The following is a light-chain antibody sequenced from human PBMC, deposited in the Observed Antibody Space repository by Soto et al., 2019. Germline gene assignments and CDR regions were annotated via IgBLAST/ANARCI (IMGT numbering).Light chain of an antibody. Sequence: QSVLTQPASVSGSPGQSITISCTGTSSDVGGYNYVSWYQHHPGKAPKLMIFDVSNRPSGVSNRFSGSKSGNTASLTISGLQPEDEADYYCSSYTTSNTRQIVFVTGNKVTVL. J-gene: IGLJ1*01. CDR1: SSDVGGYNY. V-gene: IGLV2-14*03. CDR2: DVS. CDR3: SSYTTSNTRQIV.